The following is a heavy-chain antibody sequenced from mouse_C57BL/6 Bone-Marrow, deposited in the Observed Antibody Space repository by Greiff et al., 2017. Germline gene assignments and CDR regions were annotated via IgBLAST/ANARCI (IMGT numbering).Heavy chain of an antibody. CDR2: IHPNRGST. CDR3: ARSLYYGSSFSPFAY. V-gene: IGHV1-64*01. Sequence: QVQLQQPGAELVKPGASVKLSCKASGYTFTSYWMHWVKQRPGQGLEWIGMIHPNRGSTNYNEKFKSKATLTVDKSSSTAYMQLSSLTSEDSAVYYCARSLYYGSSFSPFAYWGQGTLVTVSA. D-gene: IGHD1-1*01. CDR1: GYTFTSYW. J-gene: IGHJ3*01.